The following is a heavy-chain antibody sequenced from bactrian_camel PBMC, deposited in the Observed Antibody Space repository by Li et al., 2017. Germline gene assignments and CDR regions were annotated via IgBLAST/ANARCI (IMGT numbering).Heavy chain of an antibody. J-gene: IGHJ6*01. CDR1: GYTVDSNC. CDR2: IDSDGST. CDR3: AARTRGGTWCGLFTSMYFS. Sequence: VQLVESGGGSVQAGGSLRLSCVASGYTVDSNCVGWFRQAPEKEREGVAAIDSDGSTSYADSVKGRFTISQDNAQSTVYLQMDRLKPEDTAMYYCAARTRGGTWCGLFTSMYFSWGQGTHVTVS. D-gene: IGHD2*01. V-gene: IGHV3S53*01.